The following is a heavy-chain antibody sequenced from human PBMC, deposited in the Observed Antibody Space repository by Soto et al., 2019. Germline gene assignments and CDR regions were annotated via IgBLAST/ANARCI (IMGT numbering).Heavy chain of an antibody. CDR1: GYTFTSYD. V-gene: IGHV1-8*01. Sequence: VSVKVSCKAYGYTFTSYDINWVRQATGQGLEWMGWMKPNSGNTGYAQKLQGRVTMTRNTSISTAYMELSSLRSEDTAVYYCARYSGYDNAVDYWGQGTLVTVSS. J-gene: IGHJ4*02. CDR2: MKPNSGNT. CDR3: ARYSGYDNAVDY. D-gene: IGHD5-12*01.